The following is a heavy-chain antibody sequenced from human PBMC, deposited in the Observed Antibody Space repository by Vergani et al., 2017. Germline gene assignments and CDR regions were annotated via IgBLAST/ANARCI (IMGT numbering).Heavy chain of an antibody. CDR1: GGTFSSYA. D-gene: IGHD3-10*01. J-gene: IGHJ5*02. V-gene: IGHV1-69*12. Sequence: QVQLVQSGAEVKKPGSSVKVSCKASGGTFSSYAISWVRQAPGQGREWMGGIIPIFGTANYAQKFQGRVTITADESTSTAYMELSSLRSEDTAVYYCARAPLAXYYGSGSYLPRIDPWGQGTLVTVSS. CDR3: ARAPLAXYYGSGSYLPRIDP. CDR2: IIPIFGTA.